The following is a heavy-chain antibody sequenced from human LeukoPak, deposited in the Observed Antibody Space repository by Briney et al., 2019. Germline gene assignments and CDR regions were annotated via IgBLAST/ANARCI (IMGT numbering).Heavy chain of an antibody. Sequence: GGTLRLSCGASGFTFSSYAISWVRQAPGKGLEWVSALTSGGSTFYADSVKGRFTISRDNSKNTLSLQMNSLRAEDTAVYYCARESIVGLIPFLHIWGQGTMVTVSS. J-gene: IGHJ3*02. CDR3: ARESIVGLIPFLHI. V-gene: IGHV3-23*01. CDR1: GFTFSSYA. CDR2: LTSGGST. D-gene: IGHD1-26*01.